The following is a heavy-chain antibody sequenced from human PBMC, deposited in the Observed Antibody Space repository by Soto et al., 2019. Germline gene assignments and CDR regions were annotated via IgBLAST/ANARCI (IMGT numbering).Heavy chain of an antibody. D-gene: IGHD3-22*01. Sequence: ASVKVSCKASGGTFSSYAISWVRQAPGQGLEWMGGIIPIFGTANYAQKFQGRVTITADESTSTAYMELSSLRSEDTAVYYCARSPMIVVVIPEYFQHWGQGTLVTV. CDR3: ARSPMIVVVIPEYFQH. J-gene: IGHJ1*01. CDR2: IIPIFGTA. V-gene: IGHV1-69*13. CDR1: GGTFSSYA.